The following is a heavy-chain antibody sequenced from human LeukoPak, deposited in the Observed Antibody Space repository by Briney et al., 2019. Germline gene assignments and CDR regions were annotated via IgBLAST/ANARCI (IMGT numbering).Heavy chain of an antibody. CDR3: ARGQYDVLAASYKWTPDY. Sequence: GGSLRLSCAASGFTFNTFNMNWVRQAPGKGLEWVSSITIGVDYIYYADSVKGRFTASRDNAKNSLCLQLNSLRVEDTAVYYCARGQYDVLAASYKWTPDYWGQGTLVTVSS. CDR2: ITIGVDYI. CDR1: GFTFNTFN. V-gene: IGHV3-21*01. D-gene: IGHD3-9*01. J-gene: IGHJ4*02.